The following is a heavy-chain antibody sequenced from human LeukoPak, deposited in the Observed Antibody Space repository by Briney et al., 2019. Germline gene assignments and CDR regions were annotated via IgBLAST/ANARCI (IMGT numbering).Heavy chain of an antibody. J-gene: IGHJ3*02. CDR1: GGSVSSYY. CDR3: ARDRYYYDTSGPPLEI. Sequence: SSETLSLTRTFSGGSVSSYYWSWIRQPAGKGLEWIGRIYTSGSTNYNPSLKSRVTMSVDTSKNQFSLRLSSVTAADTAVYYCARDRYYYDTSGPPLEIWGQGTMVTVSS. CDR2: IYTSGST. V-gene: IGHV4-4*07. D-gene: IGHD3-22*01.